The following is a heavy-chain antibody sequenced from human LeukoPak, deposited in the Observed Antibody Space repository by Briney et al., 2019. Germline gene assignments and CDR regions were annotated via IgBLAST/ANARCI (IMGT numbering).Heavy chain of an antibody. Sequence: PGGSLRLSCAASGFTFSSYSMNWVHQAPGKGLEWVSSISSSSSYIYYADSVKGRFTISRDNAKNSLYLQMNSLRAEDTAVYYCARDTAMVTPSDYWGQGTLVTVSS. CDR1: GFTFSSYS. CDR2: ISSSSSYI. J-gene: IGHJ4*02. V-gene: IGHV3-21*01. D-gene: IGHD5-18*01. CDR3: ARDTAMVTPSDY.